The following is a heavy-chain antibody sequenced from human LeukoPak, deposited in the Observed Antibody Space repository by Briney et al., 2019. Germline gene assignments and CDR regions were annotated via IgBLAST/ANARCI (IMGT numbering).Heavy chain of an antibody. V-gene: IGHV4-59*08. CDR1: SDSINNYY. J-gene: IGHJ4*02. CDR3: ARHPQGLRYFDN. Sequence: SETLSLTCSVSSDSINNYYWSWIRQPPGKGLEWIAYIYYSGRDTNYSPSLKSRLTISVDTSKQQFSLSLRSVTAADTAVYYCARHPQGLRYFDNWGQGTLVIVSS. CDR2: IYYSGRDT.